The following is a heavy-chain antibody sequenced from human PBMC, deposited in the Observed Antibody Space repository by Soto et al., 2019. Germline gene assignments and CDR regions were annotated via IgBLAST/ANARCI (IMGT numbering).Heavy chain of an antibody. CDR3: ARPRSMSSSGFDI. J-gene: IGHJ3*02. D-gene: IGHD1-26*01. CDR2: ISPDGSVT. V-gene: IGHV3-74*01. Sequence: EVQLVESGGGLVQPGGSLRLSCAASGYTFSRHWIHWVRQAPGQGPVGVSRISPDGSVTDYADFVEGRFTISRDNAKNSLYLQMSSLRAEDTAAYYCARPRSMSSSGFDIWGQGTMVIVSS. CDR1: GYTFSRHW.